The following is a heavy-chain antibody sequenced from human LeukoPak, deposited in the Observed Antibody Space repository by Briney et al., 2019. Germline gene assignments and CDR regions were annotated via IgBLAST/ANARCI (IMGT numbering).Heavy chain of an antibody. CDR3: ARDHGWYLDLYYFDY. J-gene: IGHJ4*02. CDR2: ISGTSSYI. Sequence: GGSLRLSCAASGFTFNTYSMNWVRQAPGKGLEWVSSISGTSSYIYYADSVKGRFTISRDNAKNSLYLQMNSLRAEDTAVYYCARDHGWYLDLYYFDYWGQGTLVTVSS. V-gene: IGHV3-21*01. D-gene: IGHD6-19*01. CDR1: GFTFNTYS.